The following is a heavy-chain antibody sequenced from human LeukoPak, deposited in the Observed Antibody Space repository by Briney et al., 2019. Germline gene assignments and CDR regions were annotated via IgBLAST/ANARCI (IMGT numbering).Heavy chain of an antibody. J-gene: IGHJ4*02. CDR1: GGSISSYC. D-gene: IGHD6-19*01. Sequence: KPSETLSLTCTVSGGSISSYCWSWIRQPPGKGLEWIGYIYYSGSTNYNPSLKSRVTISVDTSKNQFSLKLSSVTAADTAVYYCARVRRSAVAGLWLDYWGQGTLVTVSS. V-gene: IGHV4-59*01. CDR2: IYYSGST. CDR3: ARVRRSAVAGLWLDY.